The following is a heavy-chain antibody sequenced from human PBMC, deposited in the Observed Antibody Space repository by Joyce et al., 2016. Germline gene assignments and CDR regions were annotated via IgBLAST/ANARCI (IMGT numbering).Heavy chain of an antibody. CDR2: ISYDGANK. J-gene: IGHJ4*02. CDR3: AKDLTGTMVGILDY. Sequence: QVQLVESGGGVVQPGRSLRLSCAASGFTFSSYGMHWVGQAPGKGLEWVAVISYDGANKYYVDSVKGRFTISRDISKNTLYLQMSSLGAEDTAVYYCAKDLTGTMVGILDYWGQGTLVTVSS. V-gene: IGHV3-30*18. CDR1: GFTFSSYG. D-gene: IGHD4/OR15-4a*01.